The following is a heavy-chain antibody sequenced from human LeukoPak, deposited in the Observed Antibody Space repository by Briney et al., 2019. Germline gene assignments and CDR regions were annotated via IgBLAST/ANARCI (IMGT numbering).Heavy chain of an antibody. CDR3: AKASELLRLGELSLYDDY. D-gene: IGHD3-16*02. Sequence: GGSLRLSCAASGLRVSSNHMNWVRQAPGKGLEWVSAISGSGSSTYYADSVKGRFTISRDNSKNTLYLQMNSLRAEDTAVYYCAKASELLRLGELSLYDDYWGQGTLVTVSS. J-gene: IGHJ4*02. CDR2: ISGSGSST. CDR1: GLRVSSNH. V-gene: IGHV3-23*01.